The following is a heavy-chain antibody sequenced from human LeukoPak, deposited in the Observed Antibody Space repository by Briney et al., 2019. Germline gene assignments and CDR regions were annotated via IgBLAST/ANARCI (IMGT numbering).Heavy chain of an antibody. CDR1: GFTFSSYG. V-gene: IGHV3-48*01. D-gene: IGHD3-10*01. Sequence: GGSLRLSCAASGFTFSSYGMTWVRQAPGKGLEWVSYISSSSSTIYYADSVKGRFTISRDNAKNTLYLQMNSLRAEDTAVYYCAREGRLGSGSYYRLFDYWGQGTLVTVSS. CDR3: AREGRLGSGSYYRLFDY. CDR2: ISSSSSTI. J-gene: IGHJ4*02.